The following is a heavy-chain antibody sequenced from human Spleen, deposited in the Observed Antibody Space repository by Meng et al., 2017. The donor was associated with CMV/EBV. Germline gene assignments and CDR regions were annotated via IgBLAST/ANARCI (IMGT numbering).Heavy chain of an antibody. CDR1: GASISSGSY. CDR2: MYHSERP. Sequence: SETLSLTCTVSGASISSGSYWGWVRLLPEKGLQWSGSMYHSERPFYNPSLKSRVTVSADTSKNEISLKMSHLTPADTAVYYCARGLDKRDFWGQGMLVTVSS. J-gene: IGHJ4*02. CDR3: ARGLDKRDF. V-gene: IGHV4-38-2*02.